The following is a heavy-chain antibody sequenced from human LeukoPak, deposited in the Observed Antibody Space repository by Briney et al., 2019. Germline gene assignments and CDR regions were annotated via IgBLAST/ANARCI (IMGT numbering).Heavy chain of an antibody. Sequence: ASVKVSCKASGYTFTSYGISWVRQAPGQGLEWMGWISAYNGNTNYAQKFQGRVTMTRDTSISTAYMELSRLRSDDTAVYYCARDYCSSTSCLFDYWGQGILVTVSS. CDR3: ARDYCSSTSCLFDY. V-gene: IGHV1-18*01. D-gene: IGHD2-2*01. CDR1: GYTFTSYG. CDR2: ISAYNGNT. J-gene: IGHJ4*02.